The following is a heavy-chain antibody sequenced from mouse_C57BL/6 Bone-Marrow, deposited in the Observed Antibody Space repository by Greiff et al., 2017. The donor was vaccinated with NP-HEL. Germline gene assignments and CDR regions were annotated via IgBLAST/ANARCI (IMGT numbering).Heavy chain of an antibody. CDR2: IDPSDSET. D-gene: IGHD1-1*01. J-gene: IGHJ3*01. Sequence: QVQLQQPGAELVRPGSSVKLSCKASGYTFTSYWMHWVKQRPIQGLEWIGNIDPSDSETHYNQKFKDKATLTVDKSSSTAYMQLSSLTSEDSAVYYGARSPHYYGSSYEFAYWGQGTLVTVSA. CDR3: ARSPHYYGSSYEFAY. V-gene: IGHV1-52*01. CDR1: GYTFTSYW.